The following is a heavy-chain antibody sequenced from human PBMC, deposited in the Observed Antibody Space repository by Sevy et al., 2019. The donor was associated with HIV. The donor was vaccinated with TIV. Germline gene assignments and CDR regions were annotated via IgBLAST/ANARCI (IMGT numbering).Heavy chain of an antibody. CDR1: GFTFSYYT. D-gene: IGHD3-22*01. J-gene: IGHJ4*02. CDR2: ISSGSSYI. Sequence: GSLRLSCAASGFTFSYYTMNWVRQAPGKGLEWVSSISSGSSYIFYADSMKGRFTVSRDNAKNSLFLQMNSLRDEDTALYYCARSTDYYDNSGYDSWGRGTLVTVSS. CDR3: ARSTDYYDNSGYDS. V-gene: IGHV3-21*03.